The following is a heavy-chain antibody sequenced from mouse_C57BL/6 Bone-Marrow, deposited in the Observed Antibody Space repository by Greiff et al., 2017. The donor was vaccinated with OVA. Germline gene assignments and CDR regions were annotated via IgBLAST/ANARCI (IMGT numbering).Heavy chain of an antibody. CDR1: GYAFTNYL. CDR2: INPGDGDT. Sequence: QVQLQQSGAELVRPGTSVKVSCKASGYAFTNYLIEWVKQRPGQGLEWIGVINPGDGDTNYNGKFKGKATLTADKSSSTAYMQLSSLTSEDSAVYFCVGYYFDYWGQGTTLTVSS. V-gene: IGHV1-54*01. J-gene: IGHJ2*01. CDR3: VGYYFDY.